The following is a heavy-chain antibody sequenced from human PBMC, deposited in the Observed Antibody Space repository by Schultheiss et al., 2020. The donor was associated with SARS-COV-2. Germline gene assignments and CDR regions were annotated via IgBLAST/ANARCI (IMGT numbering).Heavy chain of an antibody. CDR2: IYHSGTT. CDR3: ARGIEYGTSSSFDY. V-gene: IGHV4-30-2*01. Sequence: SETLSLTCNVSGGSITHGGYYWSWIRQHSGKGLEGIGYIYHSGTTYHIPSLNSRITISVDRSKNQFSLKLTSVTAADTAVYYCARGIEYGTSSSFDYWVQGGLVTVSS. D-gene: IGHD6-6*01. J-gene: IGHJ4*02. CDR1: GGSITHGGYY.